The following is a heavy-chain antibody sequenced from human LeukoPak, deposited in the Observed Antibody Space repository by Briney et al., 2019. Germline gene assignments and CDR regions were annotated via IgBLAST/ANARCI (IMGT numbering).Heavy chain of an antibody. CDR1: GFTFISYA. CDR3: AKEGPWVVVPAASFDY. J-gene: IGHJ4*02. Sequence: GGSLRLSCAASGFTFISYAMSWVRQAPGKGLEWVSAISGSGGSTYYADSVKGRFTISRDNSKNTLYLQMNSLRAEDTAVYYCAKEGPWVVVPAASFDYWGQGTLVTVSS. V-gene: IGHV3-23*01. CDR2: ISGSGGST. D-gene: IGHD2-2*01.